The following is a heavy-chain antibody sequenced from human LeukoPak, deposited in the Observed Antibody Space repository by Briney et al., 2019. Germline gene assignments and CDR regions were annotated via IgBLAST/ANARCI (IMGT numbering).Heavy chain of an antibody. CDR3: AKVRGGNYYDSSGYSLIGAFDI. CDR1: GFTFSSYA. Sequence: GGSLRLSCAASGFTFSSYAMSWVCQAPGKGLEWVSAISGSGGSTYYADSVKGRFTISRDNSKNTLYLQMNSLRAEDTAVYYCAKVRGGNYYDSSGYSLIGAFDIWGQGTMVTVSS. V-gene: IGHV3-23*01. D-gene: IGHD3-22*01. CDR2: ISGSGGST. J-gene: IGHJ3*02.